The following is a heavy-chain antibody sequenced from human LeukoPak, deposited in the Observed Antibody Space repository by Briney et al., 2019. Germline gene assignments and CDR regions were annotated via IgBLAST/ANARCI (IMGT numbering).Heavy chain of an antibody. V-gene: IGHV3-21*01. CDR1: GFTFSSYS. CDR2: ISSSSYI. CDR3: ARSIAVAGTVY. D-gene: IGHD6-19*01. Sequence: GGSLRLSCAASGFTFSSYSMNWVRQAPGMGLEWVSSISSSSYIYYADSVKGRFTISRDNAKNLLYLQMNSLRAEDTAVYYCARSIAVAGTVYWGQGTLVTVSS. J-gene: IGHJ4*02.